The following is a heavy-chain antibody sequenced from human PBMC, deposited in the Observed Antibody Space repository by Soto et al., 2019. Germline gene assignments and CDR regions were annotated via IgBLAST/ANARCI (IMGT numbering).Heavy chain of an antibody. CDR1: GGTFSSYA. CDR3: ASIKVGTATNYFDY. J-gene: IGHJ4*02. V-gene: IGHV1-69*06. CDR2: IIPKFATA. D-gene: IGHD2-15*01. Sequence: QVQLVQSGAEVKKPGSSVKVSCKASGGTFSSYAISWVRQAPGQGLEWMGGIIPKFATANYAQKFQGRVTLAADKSTSTACMELSSLKSEDTDVYYCASIKVGTATNYFDYWGQGTLVTVSS.